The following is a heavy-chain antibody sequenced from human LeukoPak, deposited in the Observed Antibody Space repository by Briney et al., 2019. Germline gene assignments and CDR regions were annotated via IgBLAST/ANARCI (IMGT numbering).Heavy chain of an antibody. D-gene: IGHD3-22*01. V-gene: IGHV5-51*01. CDR2: IYPGDSDT. J-gene: IGHJ3*01. Sequence: GESLKISCKSSGYSFTNYWIGWVRQMPGKGLEWMGIIYPGDSDTRYSPSFQGQVTISADKSISTAYLQWSSLKVSDNAMYYCATGRGPRGVYYEGSGKDAFDVWGQGTMVTVSS. CDR3: ATGRGPRGVYYEGSGKDAFDV. CDR1: GYSFTNYW.